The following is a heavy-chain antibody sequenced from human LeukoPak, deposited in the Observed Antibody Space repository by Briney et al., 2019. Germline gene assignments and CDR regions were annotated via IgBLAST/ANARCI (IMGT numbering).Heavy chain of an antibody. CDR1: GFTFTTYW. CDR2: IKQDGSEQ. CDR3: ARPLQYYYGSGTYFWFDP. D-gene: IGHD3-10*01. J-gene: IGHJ5*02. V-gene: IGHV3-7*01. Sequence: GGSLRLSCAASGFTFTTYWMGWVRQAPGKGLEWVANIKQDGSEQYYVDSVKGRFTISRDNAKNSLSLQMNSLRAEDTAVYYCARPLQYYYGSGTYFWFDPWGQGTLVTVSS.